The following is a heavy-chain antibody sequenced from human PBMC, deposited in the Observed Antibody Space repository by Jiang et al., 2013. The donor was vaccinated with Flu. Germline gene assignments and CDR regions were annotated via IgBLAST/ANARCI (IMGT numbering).Heavy chain of an antibody. D-gene: IGHD2-2*01. CDR3: ARGPPHCSSTSCYYYYGMDV. V-gene: IGHV3-21*04. CDR1: GFTFSSYS. Sequence: AASGFTFSSYSMNWVRQAPGKGLEWVSSISSSSSYIYYADSVKGRFTISRDNSKNTLYLQMNSLRAEDTAVYYCARGPPHCSSTSCYYYYGMDVWGQGTTVTVSS. J-gene: IGHJ6*02. CDR2: ISSSSSYI.